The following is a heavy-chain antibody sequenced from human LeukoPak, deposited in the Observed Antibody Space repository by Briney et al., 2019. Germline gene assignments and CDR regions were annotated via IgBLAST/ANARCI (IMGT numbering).Heavy chain of an antibody. Sequence: KPSETLSLTCAVYGGSFSGYYWSWIRQPPGKGLEWIGEINHSGSTNYNPSLKSRVTISVDTSKNQFSLKLSSVTAADTAVYYCARWYYYGSGSLYNWFDPWGQGTLVTVSS. D-gene: IGHD3-10*01. CDR1: GGSFSGYY. CDR2: INHSGST. V-gene: IGHV4-34*01. CDR3: ARWYYYGSGSLYNWFDP. J-gene: IGHJ5*02.